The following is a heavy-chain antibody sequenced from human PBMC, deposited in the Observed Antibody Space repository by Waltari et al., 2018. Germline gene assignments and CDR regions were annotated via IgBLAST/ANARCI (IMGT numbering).Heavy chain of an antibody. Sequence: EVQLLQSGAELKEPGTTVRLSCKVSGYTFSDYYIHWVQQAPGKGRRWMGLVDPEDGETIYADNFQGRVTISADTSTDTAFMELSSLRSEDTVVFYCATALGDSSSASRPFDFWGQGTMITVSS. CDR1: GYTFSDYY. V-gene: IGHV1-69-2*01. D-gene: IGHD6-19*01. J-gene: IGHJ3*01. CDR2: VDPEDGET. CDR3: ATALGDSSSASRPFDF.